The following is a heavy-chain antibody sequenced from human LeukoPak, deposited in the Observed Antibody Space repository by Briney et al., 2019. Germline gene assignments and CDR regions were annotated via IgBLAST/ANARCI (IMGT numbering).Heavy chain of an antibody. J-gene: IGHJ6*03. CDR3: ARDQSDGYYYYYMDV. CDR2: IYYGGST. Sequence: SETLSLTCTVSGGSISSGDYYWSWIRQPPGKGLEWIGYIYYGGSTYYNPSLKSRVTILVDTSKNQFSLKLSSVTAADTAVYYCARDQSDGYYYYYMDVWGKGTTVTVSS. V-gene: IGHV4-30-4*08. CDR1: GGSISSGDYY. D-gene: IGHD5-24*01.